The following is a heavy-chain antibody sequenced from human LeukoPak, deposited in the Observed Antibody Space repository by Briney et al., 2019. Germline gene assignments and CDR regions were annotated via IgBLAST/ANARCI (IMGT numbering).Heavy chain of an antibody. J-gene: IGHJ4*02. Sequence: PGGSLRLSCAASGFTFSNYVMSWVRQAPGKGLERVSAISGGGGSTYYADSVRGRFTISRDNSKNMLYLQMNSLRAEDTAVYYCAKGYYYDTSGCYSVDFWGQGTLVTVSS. CDR3: AKGYYYDTSGCYSVDF. CDR1: GFTFSNYV. CDR2: ISGGGGST. D-gene: IGHD3-22*01. V-gene: IGHV3-23*01.